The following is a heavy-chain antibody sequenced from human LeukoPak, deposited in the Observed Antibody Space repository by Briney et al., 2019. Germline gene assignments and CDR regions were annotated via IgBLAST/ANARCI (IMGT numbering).Heavy chain of an antibody. CDR3: ARDREQTTVTTGGFDP. V-gene: IGHV3-33*01. J-gene: IGHJ5*02. Sequence: GGSLRLSCAASGFTFSSYGTHWVRQAPGKGLEWVAVIWYDGSNKYYADSVKGRFTISRDNSKNTLYLQMNSLRAEDTAVYYCARDREQTTVTTGGFDPWGQGTLVTVSS. D-gene: IGHD4-17*01. CDR2: IWYDGSNK. CDR1: GFTFSSYG.